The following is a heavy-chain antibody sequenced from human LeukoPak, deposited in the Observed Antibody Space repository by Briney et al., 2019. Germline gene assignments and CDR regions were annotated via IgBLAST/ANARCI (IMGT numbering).Heavy chain of an antibody. CDR2: IRSKANSYAT. Sequence: PGGSLRLSCAASGFTFSDSAMHWVRQASGKGLEWVGRIRSKANSYATAYAASVKGRFTISRDDSKNTAHLQMNSLKTEDTAVYYCARRSGIAVAGAFDYWGQGTLVTVSS. D-gene: IGHD6-19*01. V-gene: IGHV3-73*01. CDR1: GFTFSDSA. CDR3: ARRSGIAVAGAFDY. J-gene: IGHJ4*02.